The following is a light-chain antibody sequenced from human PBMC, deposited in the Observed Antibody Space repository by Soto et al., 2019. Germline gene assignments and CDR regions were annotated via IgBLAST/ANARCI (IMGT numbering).Light chain of an antibody. J-gene: IGLJ1*01. CDR1: SSDVGGYNY. V-gene: IGLV2-14*01. CDR2: EVS. CDR3: RSYTSSSIYG. Sequence: QSVLTQPASVSGSPGQSITISCTGTSSDVGGYNYVSWYQQHPGKAPKLMIYEVSNRPSGVSNRFSGSKSGNTASLTISGLQAEDEADYYCRSYTSSSIYGFGNGTKVTVL.